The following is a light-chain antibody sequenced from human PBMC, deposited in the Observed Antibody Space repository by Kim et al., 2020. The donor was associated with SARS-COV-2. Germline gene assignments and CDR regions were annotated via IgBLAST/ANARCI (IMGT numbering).Light chain of an antibody. V-gene: IGKV3-15*01. CDR3: QQYNNWPLT. J-gene: IGKJ4*01. Sequence: VSPGERATLSCRATQSVSSKLAWYQQKPGQAPRLLIYGTSTRATDIPARFSGSGSGTEFTLTISSLQSEDFAVYYCQQYNNWPLTFGGGTKVDIK. CDR2: GTS. CDR1: QSVSSK.